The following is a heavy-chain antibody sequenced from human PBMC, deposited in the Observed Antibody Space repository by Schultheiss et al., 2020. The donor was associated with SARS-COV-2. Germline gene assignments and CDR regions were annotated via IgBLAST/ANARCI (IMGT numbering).Heavy chain of an antibody. CDR3: ARGPVYSSSSPYYYYGMDV. CDR1: GFTFSDYY. CDR2: ISSSGSTI. D-gene: IGHD6-6*01. Sequence: GGSLRLSCAASGFTFSDYYMSWIRQAPGKGLEWVSYISSSGSTIYYADSVKGRFTISRDNAKNSLYLQMNSLRAEDTAVYYCARGPVYSSSSPYYYYGMDVWGQGTTVTVSS. J-gene: IGHJ6*02. V-gene: IGHV3-11*01.